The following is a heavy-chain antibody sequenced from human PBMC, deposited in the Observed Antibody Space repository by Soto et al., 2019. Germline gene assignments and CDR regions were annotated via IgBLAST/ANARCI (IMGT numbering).Heavy chain of an antibody. CDR1: GFTFTNAW. CDR3: TKVVPVAEELNY. D-gene: IGHD2-2*01. Sequence: EVQLVESGGGLVKPGGSLRLSCAASGFTFTNAWMSWVRQAPGKGLEWVGRIRGKTAGGTIDYAAVMKGRFAISRDDSKNTLYLQMNSLKTEGAAVYYCTKVVPVAEELNYWGQGTLVPVSS. CDR2: IRGKTAGGTI. V-gene: IGHV3-15*01. J-gene: IGHJ4*02.